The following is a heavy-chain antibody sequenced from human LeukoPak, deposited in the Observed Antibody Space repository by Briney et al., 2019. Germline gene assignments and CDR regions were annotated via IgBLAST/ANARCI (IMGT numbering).Heavy chain of an antibody. V-gene: IGHV3-48*04. CDR2: ISSTSSAI. CDR1: GFTFSSYI. CDR3: ARVIGSYGDSAY. Sequence: QAGGSLRLSCAAPGFTFSSYIMNWVRQAPGKGLEWLSYISSTSSAIYYADSLKGRFTISRDNAKNSLYLQMNSLRAEDTAVYYCARVIGSYGDSAYWGQGTLVTVSS. D-gene: IGHD3-16*01. J-gene: IGHJ4*02.